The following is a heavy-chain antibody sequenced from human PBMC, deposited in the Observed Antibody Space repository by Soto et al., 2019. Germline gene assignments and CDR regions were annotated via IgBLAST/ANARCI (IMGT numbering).Heavy chain of an antibody. CDR1: GFTFISYG. D-gene: IGHD5-12*01. CDR2: ISYDGSNK. Sequence: GGSLRLSCAASGFTFISYGMHWVRQAPGKGLEWVAVISYDGSNKFYADSVNGRFTISRDNSKNTLYLQMNSLRAEDTALYYCAKDPSRDGYNYQDYWGQGTLVTVSS. V-gene: IGHV3-30*18. CDR3: AKDPSRDGYNYQDY. J-gene: IGHJ4*02.